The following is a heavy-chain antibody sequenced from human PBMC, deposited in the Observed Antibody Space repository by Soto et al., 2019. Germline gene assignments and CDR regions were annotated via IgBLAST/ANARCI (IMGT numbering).Heavy chain of an antibody. CDR2: IIPIFGTT. V-gene: IGHV1-69*15. D-gene: IGHD2-15*01. J-gene: IGHJ5*02. CDR1: GGPFSNYA. CDR3: ATDGGREGYCGNWFYP. Sequence: QVQLVQSGAELKKPGSSVKVSCKASGGPFSNYAITWVRQAPGQGLECLGMIIPIFGTTDYAQKFQGRVTIAADESTTTAYMEMSSLRSDDTAVYYCATDGGREGYCGNWFYPWGQGTLVTVSS.